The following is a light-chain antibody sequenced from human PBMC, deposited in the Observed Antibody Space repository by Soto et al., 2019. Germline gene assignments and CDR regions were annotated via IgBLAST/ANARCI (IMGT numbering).Light chain of an antibody. Sequence: ENVLAQSPVTLSLSPGERATLSCRTSHIIRSSSLAGYQQAPGQPPRLLIYDVSSRAPGIPDRVSGSGSGTDFTLTISRLEPEDFAVYYCQQYDASIYTFGQGTKLEIK. CDR3: QQYDASIYT. V-gene: IGKV3-20*01. J-gene: IGKJ2*01. CDR1: HIIRSSS. CDR2: DVS.